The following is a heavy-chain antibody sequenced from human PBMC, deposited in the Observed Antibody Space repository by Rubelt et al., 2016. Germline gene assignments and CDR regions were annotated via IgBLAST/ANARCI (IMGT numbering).Heavy chain of an antibody. D-gene: IGHD1-14*01. CDR3: ARKPGGFDY. J-gene: IGHJ4*02. Sequence: YGGDYSYYADSAKGQFSISRYNSKNTPYLQMNSLRAEDTAIYSCARKPGGFDYWGQGTLVTVSS. CDR2: YGGDYS. V-gene: IGHV3-53*01.